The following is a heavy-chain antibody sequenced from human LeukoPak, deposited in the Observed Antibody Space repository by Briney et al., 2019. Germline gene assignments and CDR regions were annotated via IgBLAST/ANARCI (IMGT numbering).Heavy chain of an antibody. Sequence: GASVKVSCKASGYTFTNYYMHWVRQAPGQGLEWMGIINPSGGRTAYAQRFQGRVTVTSDMSTSTVYMELSSLTPEDTAVYYCARTSLVRDTTSYYMGPFDYWGQGALVTVSS. CDR1: GYTFTNYY. V-gene: IGHV1-46*01. CDR3: ARTSLVRDTTSYYMGPFDY. CDR2: INPSGGRT. J-gene: IGHJ4*02. D-gene: IGHD1-26*01.